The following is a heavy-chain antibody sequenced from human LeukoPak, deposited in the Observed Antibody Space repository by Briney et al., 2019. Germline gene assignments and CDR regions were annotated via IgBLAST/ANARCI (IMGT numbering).Heavy chain of an antibody. CDR2: ISAYNGNT. CDR1: GYTFTSYG. Sequence: ASVKVSCKASGYTFTSYGISWVRQAPGQGLEWMGWISAYNGNTNYAQKFQGRVTITADESTSTAYMELSSLRSEDTAVYYCARGRRVQTYFDYWGQGTLVTVSS. J-gene: IGHJ4*02. V-gene: IGHV1-18*01. CDR3: ARGRRVQTYFDY.